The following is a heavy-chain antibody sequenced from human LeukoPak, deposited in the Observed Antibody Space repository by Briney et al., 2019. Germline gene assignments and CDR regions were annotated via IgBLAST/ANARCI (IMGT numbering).Heavy chain of an antibody. J-gene: IGHJ4*02. D-gene: IGHD6-19*01. CDR3: ARHGWYYFDY. Sequence: PSETLSLTCSVFTGSINSYQWSSIRQPPGKALEWIGYVHYSGSTNYNPSLKSRVSMSVDTSKNQFSLKLISVTAADTAVYYCARHGWYYFDYWGQGTLVTVSS. V-gene: IGHV4-59*08. CDR1: TGSINSYQ. CDR2: VHYSGST.